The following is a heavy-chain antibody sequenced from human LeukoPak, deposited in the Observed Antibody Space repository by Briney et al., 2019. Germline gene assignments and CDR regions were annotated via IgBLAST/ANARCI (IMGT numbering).Heavy chain of an antibody. D-gene: IGHD5-24*01. J-gene: IGHJ3*02. CDR1: GDSFSYFY. CDR2: IYNSGST. CDR3: AREDAEQMDNSFDI. Sequence: SETLSLTCTVSGDSFSYFYWSWIRQPPGKGLEWIGYIYNSGSTNYNPSLKSRVTISVDTSKNQFSLKLRSVTAADTAVYYCAREDAEQMDNSFDIWGQGTMVTVSS. V-gene: IGHV4-59*12.